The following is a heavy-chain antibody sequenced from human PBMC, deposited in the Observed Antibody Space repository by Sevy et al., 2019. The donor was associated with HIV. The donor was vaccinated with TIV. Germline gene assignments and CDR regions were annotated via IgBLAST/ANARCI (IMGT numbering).Heavy chain of an antibody. CDR3: ARDRRTLNYYASSGYNYYFDY. Sequence: GGSLRLSCTASGFTFGDYAMNWFRQAPGKGLEWVGFIRTKAYGGTTEYAASVKGRFTISRDDSKSIAYLQMNSLKTEDTAVYYCARDRRTLNYYASSGYNYYFDYWGQGTLVTVSS. D-gene: IGHD3-22*01. V-gene: IGHV3-49*03. CDR2: IRTKAYGGTT. CDR1: GFTFGDYA. J-gene: IGHJ4*02.